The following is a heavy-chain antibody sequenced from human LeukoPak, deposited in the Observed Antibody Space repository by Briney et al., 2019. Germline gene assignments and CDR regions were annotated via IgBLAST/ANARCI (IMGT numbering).Heavy chain of an antibody. V-gene: IGHV3-23*01. CDR1: GFTFSSYS. D-gene: IGHD2-15*01. J-gene: IGHJ4*02. CDR3: AKDRSWAASTTRLYSFDY. CDR2: ISGSGGST. Sequence: PGGSLRLSCAASGFTFSSYSMNWVRQAPGKGLECVSGISGSGGSTYNADSVKGRFSVSRDNSKNTLYLQMNSLRAEDTAVYYCAKDRSWAASTTRLYSFDYWGQGTLVTVSS.